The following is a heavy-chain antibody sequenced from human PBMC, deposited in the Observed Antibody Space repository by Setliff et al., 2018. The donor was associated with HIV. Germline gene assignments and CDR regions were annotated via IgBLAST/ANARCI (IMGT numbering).Heavy chain of an antibody. D-gene: IGHD1-26*01. CDR3: ARVGSYWSTFDY. CDR1: GYTFTTYG. CDR2: INTETGNP. J-gene: IGHJ4*02. V-gene: IGHV7-4-1*02. Sequence: GASVKVSCKASGYTFTTYGISWVRQAPGQGFEWMGWINTETGNPMYAQGFRGRFVFSLDTSVSTTHLQINSLKAEDTAMYYCARVGSYWSTFDYWGQGALVTVSS.